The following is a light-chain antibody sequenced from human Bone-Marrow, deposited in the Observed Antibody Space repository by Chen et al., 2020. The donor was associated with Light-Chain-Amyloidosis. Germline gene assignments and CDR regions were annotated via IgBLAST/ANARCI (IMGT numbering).Light chain of an antibody. V-gene: IGLV3-25*03. CDR2: RDT. CDR1: DFPTKY. CDR3: QSADSSGTYEVI. J-gene: IGLJ2*01. Sequence: SYELTQPPSVSVSPGQTARITCSGDDFPTKYAYWYQQKPGQAPVLVIHRDTERPSGISERFSDSSSGTTATLTISGVQAEDEADYHCQSADSSGTYEVIFGGGTKLTVL.